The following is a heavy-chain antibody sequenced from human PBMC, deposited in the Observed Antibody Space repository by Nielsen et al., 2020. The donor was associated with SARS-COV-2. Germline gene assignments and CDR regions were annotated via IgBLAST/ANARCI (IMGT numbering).Heavy chain of an antibody. CDR2: IYPGDSDT. V-gene: IGHV5-51*01. J-gene: IGHJ6*02. D-gene: IGHD1-26*01. CDR3: ARHSGSSQYYYYYYGMDV. Sequence: VRQMPGKGLEWMGIIYPGDSDTRYSPSFRGQVTISADKSISTAYLQWSSLKASDTAMYYCARHSGSSQYYYYYYGMDVWGQGTTVTVSS.